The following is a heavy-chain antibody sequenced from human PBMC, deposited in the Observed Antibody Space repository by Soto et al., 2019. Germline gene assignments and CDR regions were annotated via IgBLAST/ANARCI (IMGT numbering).Heavy chain of an antibody. CDR3: AKDPTYTGAAEGNWLDP. Sequence: GGSLRLSCAASGFTFSSYAMSWVRQAPGKGLEWVSAISGSGGSTYYADSVKGRFTISRDNSKNTLHLQMNSLRAEDTAVYYCAKDPTYTGAAEGNWLDPWGQGTLVTVSS. CDR1: GFTFSSYA. CDR2: ISGSGGST. J-gene: IGHJ5*02. D-gene: IGHD6-13*01. V-gene: IGHV3-23*01.